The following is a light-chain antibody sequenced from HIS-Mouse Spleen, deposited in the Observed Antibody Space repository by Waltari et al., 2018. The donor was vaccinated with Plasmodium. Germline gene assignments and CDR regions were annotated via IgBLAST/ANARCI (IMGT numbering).Light chain of an antibody. CDR2: DVR. V-gene: IGLV2-11*01. J-gene: IGLJ3*02. CDR1: RSDVGGYNY. CDR3: CSYAGSYTWV. Sequence: QPALPQPRSVSGSPGQSATIPCTGTRSDVGGYNYVSWYQQPPGKAPKRMIYDVRKRPSGVPDRFSGSKSGNTASLTISGLQAEDEADYYCCSYAGSYTWVFGGGTKLTVL.